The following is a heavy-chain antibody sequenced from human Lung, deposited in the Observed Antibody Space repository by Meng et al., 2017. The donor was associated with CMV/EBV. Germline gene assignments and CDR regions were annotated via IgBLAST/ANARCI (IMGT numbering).Heavy chain of an antibody. CDR2: INHSGST. CDR1: GGSFSGYY. V-gene: IGHV4-34*01. Sequence: LXCAVYGGSFSGYYWSWIRQPPGKGLEWIGEINHSGSTNYNPSLKSRVTISVDTSKNQFSLKLSSVTAADTAVYYCARWATANYYYYGMDVWGQGTXVTVSS. D-gene: IGHD5-24*01. J-gene: IGHJ6*02. CDR3: ARWATANYYYYGMDV.